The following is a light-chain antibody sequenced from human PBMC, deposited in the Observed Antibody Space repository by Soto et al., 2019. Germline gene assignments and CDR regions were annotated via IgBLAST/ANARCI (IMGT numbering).Light chain of an antibody. CDR2: GAS. CDR3: HQYSNSPPRT. Sequence: HSSGALSLYPKERATLYCRARQIGSSSYLAWYQQTPGQAPRLLIFGASSRATGIPDRFSGSGSGTDFTLTINRLEPEDSAVYYYHQYSNSPPRTCGQGTKAEIK. V-gene: IGKV3-20*01. J-gene: IGKJ1*01. CDR1: QIGSSSY.